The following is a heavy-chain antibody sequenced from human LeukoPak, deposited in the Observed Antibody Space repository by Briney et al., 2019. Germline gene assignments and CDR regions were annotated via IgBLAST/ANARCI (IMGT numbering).Heavy chain of an antibody. CDR3: TTDPPGLPPGPDSYSSGWPLDY. CDR2: MKSKTDGGTT. J-gene: IGHJ4*02. CDR1: GFTFSNAW. D-gene: IGHD6-19*01. V-gene: IGHV3-15*01. Sequence: PGGSLRLSCAASGFTFSNAWMSWVRQAPGKGLEWVGRMKSKTDGGTTDYAAPVKGRFTISRDDSKNTLYLQMNSLKTEDTAVYYCTTDPPGLPPGPDSYSSGWPLDYWGQGTLVTVSS.